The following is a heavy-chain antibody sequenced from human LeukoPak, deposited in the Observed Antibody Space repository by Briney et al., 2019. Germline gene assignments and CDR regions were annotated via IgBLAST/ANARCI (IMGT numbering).Heavy chain of an antibody. CDR1: GGSFSGYY. D-gene: IGHD3-10*01. CDR2: IYSSGST. V-gene: IGHV4-34*01. CDR3: ARSDGYGLVDI. J-gene: IGHJ3*02. Sequence: SETLSLTCAVYGGSFSGYYWGWIRQPPGKTLEWIGGIYSSGSTYYNSSLQSRVIIIIDTPKNHFSLTLSSVTAADTAVYYCARSDGYGLVDIWGQGTMVTVSS.